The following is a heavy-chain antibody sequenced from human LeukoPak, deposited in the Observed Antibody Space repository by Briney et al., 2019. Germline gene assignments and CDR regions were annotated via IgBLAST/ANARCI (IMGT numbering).Heavy chain of an antibody. CDR3: AKTRYSSSWLHDY. CDR1: GFTFSSYA. D-gene: IGHD6-13*01. J-gene: IGHJ4*02. CDR2: ISGSGDST. V-gene: IGHV3-23*01. Sequence: PGGSLRLSCAASGFTFSSYALSWVRQAPGKGLEWVSAISGSGDSTYYADSVKGRFTISRDNSKNTLYLQMNSLRAEDTAVYYCAKTRYSSSWLHDYWGQGTLVTVSS.